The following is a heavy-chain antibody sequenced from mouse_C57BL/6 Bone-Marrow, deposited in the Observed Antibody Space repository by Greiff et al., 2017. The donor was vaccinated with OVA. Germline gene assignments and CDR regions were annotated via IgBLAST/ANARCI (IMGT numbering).Heavy chain of an antibody. D-gene: IGHD2-4*01. V-gene: IGHV1-81*01. CDR1: GYTFTSYG. CDR2: IYPRSGNT. Sequence: LQESGAELARPGASVKLSCKASGYTFTSYGISWVKQRTGQGLEWIGEIYPRSGNTYYNEKFKGKATLTADKSSSTAYMELRSLTSEDSAVYFCAREGLRRWFAYWGQGTLVTVSA. J-gene: IGHJ3*01. CDR3: AREGLRRWFAY.